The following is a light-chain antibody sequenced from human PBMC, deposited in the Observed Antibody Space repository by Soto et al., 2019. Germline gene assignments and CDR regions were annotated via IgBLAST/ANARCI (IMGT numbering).Light chain of an antibody. CDR3: LQDYNYPWT. J-gene: IGKJ1*01. V-gene: IGKV1-6*01. CDR2: AAS. Sequence: AIQMTQSPSSLAASVGDRVTITCRASQGIRNDLGWYQQKPGKAPKLLIYAASSLQSGVPSRFSGSGSGTDFTLTSSSLQPEHFATYYCLQDYNYPWTFGQGTTVEI. CDR1: QGIRND.